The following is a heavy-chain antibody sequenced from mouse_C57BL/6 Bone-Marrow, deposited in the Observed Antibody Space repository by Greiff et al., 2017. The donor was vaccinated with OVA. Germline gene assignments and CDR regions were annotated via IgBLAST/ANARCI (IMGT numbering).Heavy chain of an antibody. D-gene: IGHD2-5*01. CDR2: IWSDGST. CDR3: ARHDYSNYWYFDV. Sequence: VQLQQSGPGLVAPSQSLSITCTVSGFSLTSYGVHWVRQPPGKGLEWLVVIWSDGSTTYNSALKSRLSISKDNSKSQVFLKMNSLQTDDTAMYYCARHDYSNYWYFDVWGTGTTVTVSS. J-gene: IGHJ1*03. CDR1: GFSLTSYG. V-gene: IGHV2-6-1*01.